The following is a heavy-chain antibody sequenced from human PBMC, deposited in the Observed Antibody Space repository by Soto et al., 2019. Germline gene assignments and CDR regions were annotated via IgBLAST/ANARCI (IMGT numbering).Heavy chain of an antibody. J-gene: IGHJ4*02. D-gene: IGHD3-3*01. CDR2: VSGNGGDT. CDR1: GFTFSNFA. CDR3: AKKKPPGVVGFDG. Sequence: GGSLRLSCAASGFTFSNFAMAWVRQAPGEGLEWISVVSGNGGDTHYADSVRGRFTISRDNYKNTLFLQMDSLTAADTAMYYCAKKKPPGVVGFDGWGQGTPVNVAS. V-gene: IGHV3-23*01.